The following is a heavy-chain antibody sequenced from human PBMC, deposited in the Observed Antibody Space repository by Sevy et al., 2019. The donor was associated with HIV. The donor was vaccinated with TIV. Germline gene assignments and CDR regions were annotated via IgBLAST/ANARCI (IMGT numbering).Heavy chain of an antibody. CDR3: ARGGSVKSGVVVAGTRNQNYYYYMDV. CDR2: INHSGST. CDR1: GGSFSGYY. D-gene: IGHD2-15*01. Sequence: SETLSLTCAVYGGSFSGYYWSWIRQPPGKGLEWIGEINHSGSTNYNPSLKSRVTISVDTSKNQFSLKLSSVTAADTAVYYCARGGSVKSGVVVAGTRNQNYYYYMDVWGKGTTVTVSS. J-gene: IGHJ6*03. V-gene: IGHV4-34*01.